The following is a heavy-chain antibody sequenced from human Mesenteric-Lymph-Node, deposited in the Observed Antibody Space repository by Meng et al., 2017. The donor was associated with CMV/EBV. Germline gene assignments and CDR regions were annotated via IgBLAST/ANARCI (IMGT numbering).Heavy chain of an antibody. CDR1: GSPFRTYA. CDR3: ARACSSTSCYGNFDY. V-gene: IGHV1-69*01. J-gene: IGHJ4*02. CDR2: FIPIFGTA. D-gene: IGHD2-2*01. Sequence: GSPFRTYAISWVRPAPGQELAWMGGFIPIFGTADYAQEFQGRVMLTADDSTSMAYMELSSLRSDDTAVYYCARACSSTSCYGNFDYWGQGTLVTVSS.